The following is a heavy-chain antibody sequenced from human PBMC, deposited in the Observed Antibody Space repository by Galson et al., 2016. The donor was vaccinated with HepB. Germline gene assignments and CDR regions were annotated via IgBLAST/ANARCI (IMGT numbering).Heavy chain of an antibody. CDR1: GFTFRSYW. D-gene: IGHD2-2*01. Sequence: SLRLSCAATGFTFRSYWMSWVRQAPGKGLEWVATIKQDGSQNYYVDSVKGRFTISRDNAKNSLSLQMNSLRAEDTALYYCARRVGRAWFDPWGQGTLVTVSS. V-gene: IGHV3-7*01. J-gene: IGHJ5*02. CDR2: IKQDGSQN. CDR3: ARRVGRAWFDP.